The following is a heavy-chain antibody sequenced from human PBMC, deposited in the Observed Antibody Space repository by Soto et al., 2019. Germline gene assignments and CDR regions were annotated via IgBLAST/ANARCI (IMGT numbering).Heavy chain of an antibody. Sequence: QVQLQESGPGLVKPSETLSLTCTVSGGSISSYYWSWIRQPPGKGLEWIGYIYYSGSTNYNPSLKNRVTTSVDTSKNQFSLKLSSVTAADTAVYYCARQIRDGYNYNLGYWGQGTLVTVSS. CDR3: ARQIRDGYNYNLGY. CDR2: IYYSGST. CDR1: GGSISSYY. V-gene: IGHV4-59*08. D-gene: IGHD5-12*01. J-gene: IGHJ4*02.